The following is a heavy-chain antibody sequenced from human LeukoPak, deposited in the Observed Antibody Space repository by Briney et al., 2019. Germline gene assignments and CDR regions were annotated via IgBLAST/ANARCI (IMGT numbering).Heavy chain of an antibody. CDR2: ISWNSGSI. D-gene: IGHD4-23*01. V-gene: IGHV3-9*03. J-gene: IGHJ2*01. CDR1: GFTFDDYA. CDR3: AKTDYGGHEGYFDL. Sequence: GRSLRLSCAASGFTFDDYAMHWVRQAPGKGLEWVSSISWNSGSIGYADSVKGRFTISRDNAKNSLYLQMNSLRAEDMALYYCAKTDYGGHEGYFDLWGRGTLVTVSS.